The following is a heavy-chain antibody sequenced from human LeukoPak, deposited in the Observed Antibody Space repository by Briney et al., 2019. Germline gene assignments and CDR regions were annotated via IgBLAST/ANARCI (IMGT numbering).Heavy chain of an antibody. V-gene: IGHV1-24*01. D-gene: IGHD3-10*01. CDR3: ATLEYYYGSGSRYSFDY. J-gene: IGHJ4*02. CDR2: FDPEDGET. Sequence: ASVKVSCKVSGYTLTELSMHWVRQAPGKGLEWMGGFDPEDGETIYAQKFQGRVTMTEDTSTDTAYMELSSLRSEDTAVYYCATLEYYYGSGSRYSFDYWGQGTLVTVSS. CDR1: GYTLTELS.